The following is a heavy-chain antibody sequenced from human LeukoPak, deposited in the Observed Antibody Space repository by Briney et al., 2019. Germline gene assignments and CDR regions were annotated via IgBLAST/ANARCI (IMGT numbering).Heavy chain of an antibody. J-gene: IGHJ4*02. CDR3: ARGGAVAGLY. CDR2: ISSSGNTV. CDR1: GFTFSGYA. V-gene: IGHV3-48*03. D-gene: IGHD6-19*01. Sequence: GGSLRLSCAASGFTFSGYAMSWVRQAPGKGLEWVSYISSSGNTVYYPDSVKGRFTISRDNAKNSLYLQMNSLRGEDTAVYYCARGGAVAGLYWGQGTLVTVSS.